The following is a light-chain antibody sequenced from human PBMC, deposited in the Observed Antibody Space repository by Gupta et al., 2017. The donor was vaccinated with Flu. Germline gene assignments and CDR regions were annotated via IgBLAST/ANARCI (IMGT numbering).Light chain of an antibody. Sequence: QRVTISCSGGASNIGSSSVNWHQQPPPTAPNLIFYNTDRRPSAAPGRFSASKTGNSAFTATSGHQAEDDAFYYCATYDSMNTCVFGAGTKVTVL. CDR2: NTD. J-gene: IGLJ1*01. CDR1: ASNIGSSS. V-gene: IGLV1-44*01. CDR3: ATYDSMNTCV.